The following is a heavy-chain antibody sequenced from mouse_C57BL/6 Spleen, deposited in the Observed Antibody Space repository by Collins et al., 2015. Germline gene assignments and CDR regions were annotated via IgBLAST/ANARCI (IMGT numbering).Heavy chain of an antibody. V-gene: IGHV5-17*02. J-gene: IGHJ2*01. CDR2: ISSGSSTI. Sequence: DVQLVESGGGLVQPGGSRKLSCAASGFTFSSFGMHWVRQAPEKGLEWVAYISSGSSTIYYADTVKGRFTISRDNPKNTLFLQMTSLRSEDTAMYYCARGGGYYFDYWGQGTTLTVSS. CDR3: ARGGGYYFDY. CDR1: GFTFSSFG.